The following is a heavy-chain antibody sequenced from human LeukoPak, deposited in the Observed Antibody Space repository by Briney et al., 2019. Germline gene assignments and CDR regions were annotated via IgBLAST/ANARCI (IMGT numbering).Heavy chain of an antibody. CDR3: ARGGYSSAPGQFDC. D-gene: IGHD5-18*01. Sequence: PGGPLRLSCAASGFTFSSYWMHWVRQAPGKGLVWVSRIKSDGSSTTHADSVKGRFTISRDNAKNTLYLQMNSLRVEDTAVYYCARGGYSSAPGQFDCWGQGTLVTVSP. CDR1: GFTFSSYW. J-gene: IGHJ4*02. V-gene: IGHV3-74*01. CDR2: IKSDGSST.